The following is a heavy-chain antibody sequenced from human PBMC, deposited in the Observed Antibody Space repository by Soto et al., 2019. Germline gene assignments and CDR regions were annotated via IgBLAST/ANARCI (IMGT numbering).Heavy chain of an antibody. CDR1: GGSVSSYY. J-gene: IGHJ4*02. V-gene: IGHV4-59*02. Sequence: QVQLQESGPGLVKPSETLSLTCTVSGGSVSSYYWNWIRQPPGKGLEWIGYIYYSGSTNYNPSLRSRXXIXVGXSKNQFSLKLSSVTAADTAVYYCARGVYSGSYFDYWGQGTLVTVSS. CDR2: IYYSGST. D-gene: IGHD1-26*01. CDR3: ARGVYSGSYFDY.